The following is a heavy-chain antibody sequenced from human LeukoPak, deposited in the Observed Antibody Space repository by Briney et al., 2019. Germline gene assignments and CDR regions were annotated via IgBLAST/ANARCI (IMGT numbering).Heavy chain of an antibody. CDR3: ARRTAGDCTGGSCYGFQH. Sequence: PGGSLRLSCAASGFTFKSYSMNWVRQAPGKGLEWISYIGSSSHTIYYADSVKGRFTISRDNAKNSLYLQMNSLRAEDTAVYYCARRTAGDCTGGSCYGFQHRGQGTLVTVSS. J-gene: IGHJ1*01. CDR2: IGSSSHTI. CDR1: GFTFKSYS. V-gene: IGHV3-48*04. D-gene: IGHD2-15*01.